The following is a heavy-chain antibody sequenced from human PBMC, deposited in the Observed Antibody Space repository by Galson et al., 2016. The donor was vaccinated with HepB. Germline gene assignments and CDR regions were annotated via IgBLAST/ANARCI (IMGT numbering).Heavy chain of an antibody. D-gene: IGHD6-19*01. V-gene: IGHV3-23*01. CDR3: ARGSEGIAVAGTGYFDL. CDR2: INNNGDNR. Sequence: SLRLSCAASGFTFSNCPMIWVRQAPGKGLEWVATINNNGDNRHYADSVMGRFTISRDNFQNTVSLQMNSLRSEDTAVYYCARGSEGIAVAGTGYFDLWGRGTLVTVSS. J-gene: IGHJ2*01. CDR1: GFTFSNCP.